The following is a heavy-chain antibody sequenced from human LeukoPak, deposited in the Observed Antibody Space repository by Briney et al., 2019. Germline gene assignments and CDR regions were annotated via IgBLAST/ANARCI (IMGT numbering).Heavy chain of an antibody. CDR2: IYYSGST. D-gene: IGHD3-10*01. J-gene: IGHJ5*02. V-gene: IGHV4-31*03. CDR3: ARGSRIRVRGVSNWFDP. Sequence: SQTLSLTCTVSGGSISSGGYYWSWIRQHPGKGLEWIGYIYYSGSTYYNPSLKSRVTISVDTSKNQFSLKLSSVTAADTAVYYCARGSRIRVRGVSNWFDPWGQGTLVTVSS. CDR1: GGSISSGGYY.